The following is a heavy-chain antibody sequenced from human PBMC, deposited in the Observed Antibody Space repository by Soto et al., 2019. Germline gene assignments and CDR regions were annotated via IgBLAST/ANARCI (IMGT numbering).Heavy chain of an antibody. CDR3: ARIGITMVRGRLYYYYYMDV. D-gene: IGHD3-10*01. CDR1: GGTFSSYD. V-gene: IGHV1-8*01. CDR2: MNPNSGNT. Sequence: ASVKVSCKASGGTFSSYDINWVRQATGQGLEWMGWMNPNSGNTGYAQKFQGRATMTRNTSISTAYMELSSLRSEDTAVYYCARIGITMVRGRLYYYYYMDVWGKGTTVTVSS. J-gene: IGHJ6*03.